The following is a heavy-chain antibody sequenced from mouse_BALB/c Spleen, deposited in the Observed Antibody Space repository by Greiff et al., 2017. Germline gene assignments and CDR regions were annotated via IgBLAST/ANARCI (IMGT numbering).Heavy chain of an antibody. D-gene: IGHD2-3*01. J-gene: IGHJ4*01. Sequence: LQQPGSELVRPGASVKLSCKASGYTFTSYWMHWVKQRHGQGLEWIGNIYPGSGSTNYDEKFKSKGTLTVDTSSSTAYMHLSSLTSEDSAVYYCTRSYDGYQSPFMDYWGQGTSVTVSS. CDR2: IYPGSGST. V-gene: IGHV1S22*01. CDR1: GYTFTSYW. CDR3: TRSYDGYQSPFMDY.